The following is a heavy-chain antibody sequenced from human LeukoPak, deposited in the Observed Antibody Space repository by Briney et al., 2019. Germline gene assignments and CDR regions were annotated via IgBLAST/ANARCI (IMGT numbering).Heavy chain of an antibody. D-gene: IGHD5-18*01. CDR2: IYTSGST. CDR1: GDSISSYS. Sequence: PSETLSLTCSVSGDSISSYSWNWIRQSAGKGLEWIGRIYTSGSTNYNPSLESRVTVSLDTSRNQFSLNLTSVTAADTAVYYCARGVDTAMVSGGYNWFEPWGQGIEVRVCS. CDR3: ARGVDTAMVSGGYNWFEP. V-gene: IGHV4-4*07. J-gene: IGHJ5*02.